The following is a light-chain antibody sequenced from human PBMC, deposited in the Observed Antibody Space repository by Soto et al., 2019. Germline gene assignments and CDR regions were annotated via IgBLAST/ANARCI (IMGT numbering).Light chain of an antibody. CDR2: DAS. V-gene: IGKV3-11*01. J-gene: IGKJ1*01. CDR1: QSVSSY. CDR3: QQRSNWPPWT. Sequence: EIVLTQSPATLSLSPGERATLSCRASQSVSSYLAWYQQKPGQAPRLLIYDASNRATGIPARFNGSGSGTDFTLTISSLEPEDFAVYYCQQRSNWPPWTFGQGNTVEIK.